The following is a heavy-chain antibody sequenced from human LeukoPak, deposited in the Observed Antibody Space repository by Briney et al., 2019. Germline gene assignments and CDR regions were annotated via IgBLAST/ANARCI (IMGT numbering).Heavy chain of an antibody. CDR2: IIPIFGTA. Sequence: VASVKVSCKASGGTFSSYTISWVRQAPGQGLEWMGGIIPIFGTANYAQKFQGRVTITTDESTSTAYMELSSLRSEDTAVYYCARGRRYYMDVWGKGTTVTVSS. CDR1: GGTFSSYT. J-gene: IGHJ6*03. V-gene: IGHV1-69*05. CDR3: ARGRRYYMDV.